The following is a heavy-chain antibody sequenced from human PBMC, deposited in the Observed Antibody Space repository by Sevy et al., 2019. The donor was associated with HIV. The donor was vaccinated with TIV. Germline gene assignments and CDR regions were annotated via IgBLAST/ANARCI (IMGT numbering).Heavy chain of an antibody. Sequence: SETLSLTCTVSGGSISSYYWSWIRQPPGKGLEWIGYIYYSGSTNYNPSLKSRVTISVDTSKNQFSLKLSSVTAADTAVHYCARDYYDFWSGDSRWFDPWGQGTLVTVSS. D-gene: IGHD3-3*01. V-gene: IGHV4-59*01. CDR3: ARDYYDFWSGDSRWFDP. CDR2: IYYSGST. CDR1: GGSISSYY. J-gene: IGHJ5*02.